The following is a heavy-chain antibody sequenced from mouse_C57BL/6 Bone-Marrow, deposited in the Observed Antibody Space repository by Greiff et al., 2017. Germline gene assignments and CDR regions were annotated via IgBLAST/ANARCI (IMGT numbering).Heavy chain of an antibody. V-gene: IGHV5-6*02. Sequence: DVMLVESGGDLVKPGGSLKLSCAASGFTFSSYGMSWVRQTPDKRLEWVATISSGGSYTYYPDSVKGRFTISRDNAKNTLYLQMSSLKSEDTAMYYCARQAGSGGFAYWGQGTLVTVSA. CDR1: GFTFSSYG. CDR3: ARQAGSGGFAY. CDR2: ISSGGSYT. J-gene: IGHJ3*01.